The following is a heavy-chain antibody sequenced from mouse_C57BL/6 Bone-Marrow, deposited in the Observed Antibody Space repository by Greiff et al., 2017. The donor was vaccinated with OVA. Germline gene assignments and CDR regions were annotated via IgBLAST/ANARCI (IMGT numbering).Heavy chain of an antibody. CDR3: ARGYDWFAY. D-gene: IGHD2-2*01. CDR2: INPNYGTT. V-gene: IGHV1-39*01. CDR1: GYSFTDYN. J-gene: IGHJ3*01. Sequence: FQLQQSGPQLVKPGASVKISCKASGYSFTDYNVNWVKQSNGKGLEWIGEINPNYGTTSYNQKFKGKATLTVDQSSSTTYMQLNSLTSEDSAVYNCARGYDWFAYWGQGTLVNVSA.